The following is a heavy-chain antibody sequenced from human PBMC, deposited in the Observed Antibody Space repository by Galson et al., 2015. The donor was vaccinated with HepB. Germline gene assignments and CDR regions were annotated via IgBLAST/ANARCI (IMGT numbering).Heavy chain of an antibody. V-gene: IGHV3-30-3*01. CDR1: GFTFSSYA. CDR2: ISYDGSNK. J-gene: IGHJ4*02. D-gene: IGHD3-22*01. CDR3: ARGTLSLRYDSSGSLGDY. Sequence: SLRLSCAASGFTFSSYAMHWVRQAPGKGLEWVAVISYDGSNKYYADSVKGRFTISRDNSKNTLYLQMNSLRAEDTAVYYCARGTLSLRYDSSGSLGDYWGQGTLVTVSS.